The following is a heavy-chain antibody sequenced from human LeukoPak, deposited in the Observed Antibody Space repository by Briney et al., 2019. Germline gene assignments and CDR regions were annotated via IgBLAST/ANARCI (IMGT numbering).Heavy chain of an antibody. J-gene: IGHJ4*02. CDR3: ARVGYDFWSGYSMRRFDY. Sequence: ASVKVSCKASGYAFTGYYMHWVRQAPGQGLEWMGWINPNSGGTNYAQKFQGRVTMTRDTSISTAYMELSRLRSDDTAVYYCARVGYDFWSGYSMRRFDYWGRGTLVTVSS. V-gene: IGHV1-2*02. CDR1: GYAFTGYY. D-gene: IGHD3-3*01. CDR2: INPNSGGT.